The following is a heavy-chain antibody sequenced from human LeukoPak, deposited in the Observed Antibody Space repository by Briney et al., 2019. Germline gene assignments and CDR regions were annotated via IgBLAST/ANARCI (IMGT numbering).Heavy chain of an antibody. CDR1: GFTFSRYA. Sequence: QPGGSLRLSCAASGFTFSRYAMSWVRQAPGKGLEWVSAISGSGGSTYYADSVKGRFTISRDNSKNTLYLQMNSLRAEDTAVYYCANPLMAGTPADYYYGMDVWGQGTTVTVSS. CDR2: ISGSGGST. D-gene: IGHD6-19*01. CDR3: ANPLMAGTPADYYYGMDV. J-gene: IGHJ6*02. V-gene: IGHV3-23*01.